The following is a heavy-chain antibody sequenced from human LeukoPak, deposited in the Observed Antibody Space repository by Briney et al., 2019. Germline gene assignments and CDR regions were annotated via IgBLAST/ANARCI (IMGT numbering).Heavy chain of an antibody. CDR3: AKVHQYDILTGYYLEENCYIDY. V-gene: IGHV3-23*01. CDR2: ISGSGTNT. CDR1: GFTFSSYA. Sequence: GGSLRLSCAASGFTFSSYAMSWVRQAPGKGLEWVSAISGSGTNTYYADSVKGRFTISRDNSKNTLYLQMNSLRAEDTAVYYCAKVHQYDILTGYYLEENCYIDYWGQGTLVTVSS. D-gene: IGHD3-9*01. J-gene: IGHJ4*02.